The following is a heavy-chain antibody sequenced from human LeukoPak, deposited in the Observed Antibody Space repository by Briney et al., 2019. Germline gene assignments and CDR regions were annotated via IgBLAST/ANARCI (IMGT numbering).Heavy chain of an antibody. CDR2: ISGSGGST. D-gene: IGHD4-23*01. CDR1: GFSFSSYA. Sequence: PGGSLRLSCAASGFSFSSYAMSWVRQAPGKGLDWVSAISGSGGSTYYADSVKGRFTISRDNGKNTLFLQMNSLRAEDAAVYYCVRGNDYGGPHYWGQGTLVTVSS. CDR3: VRGNDYGGPHY. J-gene: IGHJ4*02. V-gene: IGHV3-23*01.